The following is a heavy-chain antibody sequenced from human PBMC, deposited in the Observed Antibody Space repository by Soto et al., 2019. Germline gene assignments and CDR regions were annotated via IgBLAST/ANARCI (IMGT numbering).Heavy chain of an antibody. D-gene: IGHD4-17*01. Sequence: QVQLVQSGAEVKKPGSSVKVSCKASGGTFSSYTISWVRQAPGQGLEWMGRIIPILGIANYAQKFQGRVTITXGKXTXIAYMELSSLRSEDTAMYYCARDEGDYVPYYYGMDVWGQGTTVTVSS. CDR1: GGTFSSYT. CDR2: IIPILGIA. V-gene: IGHV1-69*08. J-gene: IGHJ6*02. CDR3: ARDEGDYVPYYYGMDV.